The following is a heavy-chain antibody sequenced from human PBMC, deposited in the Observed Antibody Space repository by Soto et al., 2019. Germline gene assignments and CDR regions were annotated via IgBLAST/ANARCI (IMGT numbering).Heavy chain of an antibody. J-gene: IGHJ4*02. Sequence: SVKVSCKASGGTFSSYTISWVRQAPGQGLEWMGRIIPILGIANYAQKFQGRVTITADKSTSTAYMELSSLRSEDTAVYYCAGTYYDFWSGYYTMDYWGQGTLVTVSS. CDR2: IIPILGIA. V-gene: IGHV1-69*02. D-gene: IGHD3-3*01. CDR1: GGTFSSYT. CDR3: AGTYYDFWSGYYTMDY.